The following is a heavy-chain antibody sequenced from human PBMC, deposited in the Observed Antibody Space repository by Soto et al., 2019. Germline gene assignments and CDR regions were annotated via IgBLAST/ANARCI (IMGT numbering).Heavy chain of an antibody. V-gene: IGHV4-39*01. J-gene: IGHJ6*03. CDR2: IYYSGST. CDR3: ARGYSSSSYYYYYYMDV. CDR1: GGSISSSSYY. D-gene: IGHD6-6*01. Sequence: SETLSLTCTVSGGSISSSSYYWGWIRQPPGKGLEWIGSIYYSGSTYYNPSLKGRVTISVDTSKNQFSLKLSSVTAADTAVYYCARGYSSSSYYYYYYMDVWGKGTTVTVSS.